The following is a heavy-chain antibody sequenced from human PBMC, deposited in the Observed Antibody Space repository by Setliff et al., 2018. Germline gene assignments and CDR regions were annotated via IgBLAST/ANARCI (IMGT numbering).Heavy chain of an antibody. J-gene: IGHJ4*02. D-gene: IGHD5-12*01. CDR3: AGYSGYGGDNY. CDR1: GGSISSSSYY. V-gene: IGHV4-39*01. Sequence: SETLSLTCTVSGGSISSSSYYWGWIRQPPGKGLEWIGSIYYSGSTYYNPSLKSRVTISVDTSKNQFSLKLSSVTAADTAVYYCAGYSGYGGDNYWGQGTLVTVSS. CDR2: IYYSGST.